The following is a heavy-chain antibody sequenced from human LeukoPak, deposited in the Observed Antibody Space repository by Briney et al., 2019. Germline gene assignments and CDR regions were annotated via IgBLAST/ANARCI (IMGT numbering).Heavy chain of an antibody. CDR1: GVSISSYY. CDR3: ARHLGYCSSTGCNSWFAP. V-gene: IGHV4-59*01. Sequence: KPSETLSLTCTVSGVSISSYYWGWIRQPPGKGLEWVGYIYYSGNTNYNPSLKSRVTMSVDTSKNQFSLKLRSVTAADTAVYYCARHLGYCSSTGCNSWFAPWGQGTLVTVSS. J-gene: IGHJ5*02. D-gene: IGHD2-2*02. CDR2: IYYSGNT.